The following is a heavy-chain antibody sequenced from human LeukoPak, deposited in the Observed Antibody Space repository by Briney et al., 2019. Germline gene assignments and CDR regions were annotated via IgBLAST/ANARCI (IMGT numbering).Heavy chain of an antibody. V-gene: IGHV3-23*01. J-gene: IGHJ5*02. CDR2: ISGSGGST. CDR1: GFTFSSYA. CDR3: AADSSWLKYNWFDP. Sequence: GGSLRLSCAASGFTFSSYAMSWVRQAPGKGLEWVSAISGSGGSTYYADSVEGRFTISRDNSKNTLYLQMNSLRAEDTAVYYCAADSSWLKYNWFDPWGQGTLVTVSS. D-gene: IGHD6-13*01.